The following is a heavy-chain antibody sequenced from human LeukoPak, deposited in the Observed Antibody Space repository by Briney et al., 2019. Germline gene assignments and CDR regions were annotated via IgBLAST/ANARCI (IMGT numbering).Heavy chain of an antibody. CDR2: ISYDGSKK. J-gene: IGHJ4*02. CDR3: ARGLVRGAIDY. CDR1: GFTFSRYA. D-gene: IGHD3-10*01. Sequence: GGSLRLPCAASGFTFSRYAMHWVRQAPGKGLEWVAVISYDGSKKYYADSVKGRFTISRDNAKNSLYLQMNSLRAEDTAVYYCARGLVRGAIDYWGQGTLVTVSS. V-gene: IGHV3-30-3*01.